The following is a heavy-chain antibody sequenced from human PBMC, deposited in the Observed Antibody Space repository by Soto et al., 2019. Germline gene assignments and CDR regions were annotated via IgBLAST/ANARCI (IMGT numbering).Heavy chain of an antibody. CDR2: MNPNSGNT. D-gene: IGHD1-20*01. V-gene: IGHV1-8*01. CDR3: ARGGFKGVTDTMDV. Sequence: GASVKVSCKASGYTFTSSDINWVRQATGQGLEWMGWMNPNSGNTGYAQKFQGRVTMTRNTSISTAYMELSSLRSEDTAVYYCARGGFKGVTDTMDVWGKGTTVTVSS. J-gene: IGHJ6*03. CDR1: GYTFTSSD.